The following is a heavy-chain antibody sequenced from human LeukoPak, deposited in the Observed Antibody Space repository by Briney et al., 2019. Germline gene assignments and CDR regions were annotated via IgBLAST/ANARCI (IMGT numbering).Heavy chain of an antibody. J-gene: IGHJ6*02. CDR2: IYYSGST. V-gene: IGHV4-61*05. Sequence: SETLSLTCTVSGGSISSSSYYWGWIRQPPGKGLEWIGYIYYSGSTNYNPSLKSRVTISVDTSRNQFSLKLSSVTAADTAVYYCATRGITMVRGVIDGMDVWGQGTTVTISS. D-gene: IGHD3-10*01. CDR3: ATRGITMVRGVIDGMDV. CDR1: GGSISSSSYY.